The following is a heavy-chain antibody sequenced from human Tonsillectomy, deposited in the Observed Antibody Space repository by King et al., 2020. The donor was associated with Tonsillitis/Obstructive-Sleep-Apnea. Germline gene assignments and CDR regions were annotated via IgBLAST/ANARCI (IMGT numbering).Heavy chain of an antibody. D-gene: IGHD3-3*01. V-gene: IGHV3-23*04. CDR2: ISDSAGST. J-gene: IGHJ5*02. Sequence: VQLVESGGGLVQPGGSLRLSCAASGFTFSSYAMTWVRQAPGKGLEWVSYISDSAGSTYYSDSVKGRFTISRDNSKNTVHLQMISLRVEDPAVYYCARLLGWGWFDPWGQGTLVTVSS. CDR3: ARLLGWGWFDP. CDR1: GFTFSSYA.